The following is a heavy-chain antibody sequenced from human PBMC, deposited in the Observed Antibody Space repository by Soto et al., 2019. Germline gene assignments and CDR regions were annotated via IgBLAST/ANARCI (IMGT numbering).Heavy chain of an antibody. CDR2: IYYVGST. V-gene: IGHV4-39*02. Sequence: SETLSLTCTVSGGSITTSSYFWGWIRQPPGKGLEWIGDIYYVGSTFYNPSLKSRVTISVDMSKSQFSLKLSSVTAADTAVYYCARDYVGPQEYYDYVWGSYRSWIFDYWGQGTLVTVSS. CDR3: ARDYVGPQEYYDYVWGSYRSWIFDY. CDR1: GGSITTSSYF. D-gene: IGHD3-16*02. J-gene: IGHJ4*02.